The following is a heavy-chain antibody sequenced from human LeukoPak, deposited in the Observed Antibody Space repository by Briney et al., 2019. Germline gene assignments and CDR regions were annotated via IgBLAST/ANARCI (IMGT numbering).Heavy chain of an antibody. CDR2: INPSGGST. CDR3: AREQDYYDSSGYLPDY. V-gene: IGHV1-46*01. D-gene: IGHD3-22*01. Sequence: ASVKVSCKASGYTFTSYYMHWVRQAPGQGLEWMGIINPSGGSTSYAQKFQGRVTMTRDTSTSTVYMELSSLRSEDTAVHYCAREQDYYDSSGYLPDYWGQGTLVTVSS. J-gene: IGHJ4*02. CDR1: GYTFTSYY.